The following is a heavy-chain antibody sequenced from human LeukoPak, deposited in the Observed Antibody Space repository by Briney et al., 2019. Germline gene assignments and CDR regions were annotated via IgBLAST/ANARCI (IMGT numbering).Heavy chain of an antibody. CDR3: ASQGIAVAGTYYYMDV. CDR1: GYTFTGYY. D-gene: IGHD6-19*01. CDR2: INPNSGGT. Sequence: ASVKVSCKASGYTFTGYYMHWVRQAPGQGLEWMGWINPNSGGTNYAQKFQGRVTMTRDTSISTAYMELSRLRSDDTAVYYCASQGIAVAGTYYYMDVWGKGTTVTISS. V-gene: IGHV1-2*02. J-gene: IGHJ6*03.